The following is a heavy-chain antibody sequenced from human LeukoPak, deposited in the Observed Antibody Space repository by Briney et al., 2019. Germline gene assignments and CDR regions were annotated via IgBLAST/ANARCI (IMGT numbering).Heavy chain of an antibody. V-gene: IGHV1-69*05. Sequence: SVKVSCKASGGTFSSYAISWVRQAHGQGLEWMGGIIPIFGTANYAQKFQGRVTITTDESTSTAYMELSSLRSEDTAVYYCARCGDSTSCYDLDYWGQGTLVTVSS. D-gene: IGHD2-2*01. CDR2: IIPIFGTA. J-gene: IGHJ4*02. CDR3: ARCGDSTSCYDLDY. CDR1: GGTFSSYA.